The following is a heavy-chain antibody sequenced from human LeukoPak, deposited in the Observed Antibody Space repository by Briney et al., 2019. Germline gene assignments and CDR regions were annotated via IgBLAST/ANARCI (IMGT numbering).Heavy chain of an antibody. J-gene: IGHJ4*02. CDR3: AKDLGSGWYDPGYYFDY. CDR1: GFTFSSYA. D-gene: IGHD6-19*01. CDR2: ISGSGGST. V-gene: IGHV3-23*01. Sequence: GGFLRLSCAASGFTFSSYAMSWVRQAPGKGLEWVSAISGSGGSTYYADSVKGRFTISRDNSKNTLYLQMNSLRAEDTAVYYCAKDLGSGWYDPGYYFDYWGQGTLVTVSS.